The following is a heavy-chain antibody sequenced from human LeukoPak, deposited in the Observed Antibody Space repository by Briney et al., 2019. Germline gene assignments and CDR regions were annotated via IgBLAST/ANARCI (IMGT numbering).Heavy chain of an antibody. V-gene: IGHV5-51*01. CDR3: ARQEYSSPGYYYYGMDV. D-gene: IGHD6-6*01. CDR2: IYPGDSDT. CDR1: GYRFTDYW. J-gene: IGHJ6*02. Sequence: GESLKISCKASGYRFTDYWIAWVRQMPGIGLEWMGIIYPGDSDTRYSPSFQGQVTISADKSISTAYLQWSSLKASDTAMYYCARQEYSSPGYYYYGMDVWGQGTTVTVSS.